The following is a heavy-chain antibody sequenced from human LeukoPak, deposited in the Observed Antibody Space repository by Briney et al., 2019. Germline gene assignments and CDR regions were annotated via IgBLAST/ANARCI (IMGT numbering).Heavy chain of an antibody. CDR3: ARVGSGWYDFDY. Sequence: GGSLRLSCAASGFTVSSNYMSWVRQAPGKGLEWVSVIYSGSSSTYYTDSVKGRFTISRHNSKNTLYLQMNSLRAEDTAAYYCARVGSGWYDFDYWGQGTLVTVSS. J-gene: IGHJ4*02. CDR1: GFTVSSNY. D-gene: IGHD6-19*01. CDR2: IYSGSSST. V-gene: IGHV3-53*04.